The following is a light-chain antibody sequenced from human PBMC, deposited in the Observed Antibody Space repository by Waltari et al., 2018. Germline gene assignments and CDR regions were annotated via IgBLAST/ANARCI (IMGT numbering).Light chain of an antibody. V-gene: IGLV3-10*01. CDR2: EDT. CDR3: YSIDSSGNHGL. J-gene: IGLJ2*01. Sequence: SQELTQPPSVSVSPGQTARITCSGDALAKKFAYWYQQKSGQAPVLVVYEDTKRPSGIPEKVSGSSYGTMATFTISGAQVEDEADYYCYSIDSSGNHGLFGGGTKLTVL. CDR1: ALAKKF.